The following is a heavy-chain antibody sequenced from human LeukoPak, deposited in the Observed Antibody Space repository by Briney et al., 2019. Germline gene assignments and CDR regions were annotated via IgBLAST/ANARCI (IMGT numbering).Heavy chain of an antibody. Sequence: ASVKVSCKTSGYSFTVYSMHWVRQAPGQGLEWMGWINPNSGGTNYAQKLQGRVTMTTDTSTSTAYMELRSLRSDDTAVYYCAREGHDSSGYYRRGPAGDFDYWGQGTLVTVSS. J-gene: IGHJ4*02. CDR2: INPNSGGT. V-gene: IGHV1-2*02. CDR1: GYSFTVYS. CDR3: AREGHDSSGYYRRGPAGDFDY. D-gene: IGHD3-22*01.